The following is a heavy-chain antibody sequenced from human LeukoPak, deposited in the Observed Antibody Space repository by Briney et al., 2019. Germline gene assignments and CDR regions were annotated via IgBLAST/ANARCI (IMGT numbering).Heavy chain of an antibody. CDR3: ARDQALYGNGAFNI. D-gene: IGHD2-8*01. CDR2: ISYDEINK. J-gene: IGHJ3*02. Sequence: GRSLRLSCAASGLTFSSYAMHWVRQAPGKGLEWVAVISYDEINKYYADSVKGRFTISRDNSKNTLYMQMNSLRAEDTAVYYCARDQALYGNGAFNIWGQGTLATVSS. V-gene: IGHV3-30-3*01. CDR1: GLTFSSYA.